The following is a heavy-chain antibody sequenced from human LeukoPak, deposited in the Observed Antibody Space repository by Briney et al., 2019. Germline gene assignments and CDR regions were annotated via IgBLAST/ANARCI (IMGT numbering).Heavy chain of an antibody. CDR2: ISYDGSNK. D-gene: IGHD6-19*01. CDR1: GFTFSSYG. V-gene: IGHV3-30*18. J-gene: IGHJ4*02. Sequence: GGSLRLSCAASGFTFSSYGMHWVRQAPGKGLEWVAVISYDGSNKYYADSVKGRFTISRDNSKNTLYLQMNSLRAEGTAVYYCAKAMYSSGWSYFDYWGQGTLVTVSS. CDR3: AKAMYSSGWSYFDY.